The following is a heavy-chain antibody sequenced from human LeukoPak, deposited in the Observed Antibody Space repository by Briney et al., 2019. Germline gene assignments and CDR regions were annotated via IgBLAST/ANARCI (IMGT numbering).Heavy chain of an antibody. Sequence: GGSLRLSCEASTFTFSTYWMHWVRQVPGKGLVWVSYINGDGSSSNYADSVKGRLTISRDNAKNTLYLQMNSLRAEDTAVYYCATGSGTYYDSWGQGTLVTVS. CDR1: TFTFSTYW. CDR2: INGDGSSS. D-gene: IGHD3-10*01. V-gene: IGHV3-74*01. CDR3: ATGSGTYYDS. J-gene: IGHJ4*02.